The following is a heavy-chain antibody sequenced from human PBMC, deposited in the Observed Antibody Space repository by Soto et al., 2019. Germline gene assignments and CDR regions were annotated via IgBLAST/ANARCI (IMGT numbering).Heavy chain of an antibody. CDR3: ARQERSRTSNWFDP. CDR1: GYTFTSYD. V-gene: IGHV1-8*01. J-gene: IGHJ5*02. D-gene: IGHD1-1*01. Sequence: ASVKVSCKASGYTFTSYDINWVRQATGQGLEWMGWMNPNSGNTGYAQKFQGRVTMTRNTSISAAYMELSSLRSEDTAVYYCARQERSRTSNWFDPWGQGTLVTVSS. CDR2: MNPNSGNT.